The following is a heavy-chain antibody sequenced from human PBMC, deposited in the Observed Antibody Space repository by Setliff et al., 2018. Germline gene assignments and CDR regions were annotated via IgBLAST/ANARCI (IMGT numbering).Heavy chain of an antibody. D-gene: IGHD6-13*01. CDR2: INHSGST. CDR1: GGSFSTYY. J-gene: IGHJ4*02. Sequence: PSETLSLTCAVYGGSFSTYYWIWIRQPPGKGLEWIGVINHSGSTNYNPSLKSRVTISVDKSKNQFSLKLSSVTAADTAVYYCARGLAAAGTRYFDYWGQGTLVTVSS. CDR3: ARGLAAAGTRYFDY. V-gene: IGHV4-34*01.